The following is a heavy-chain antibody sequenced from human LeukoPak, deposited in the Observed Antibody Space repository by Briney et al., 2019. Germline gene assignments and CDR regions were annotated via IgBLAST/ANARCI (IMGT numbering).Heavy chain of an antibody. J-gene: IGHJ4*02. Sequence: PGRSLRLSCAASGFTFSGFAMHWVRQAPGKGLEWVAVISYDGRNIHYPDSVKGRFTISRDISTDTLWLQMDSLRTEDTAVYYCAKGPLRGTAAAIDYWGRGTLVTVSS. CDR2: ISYDGRNI. CDR1: GFTFSGFA. D-gene: IGHD2-2*01. V-gene: IGHV3-30*04. CDR3: AKGPLRGTAAAIDY.